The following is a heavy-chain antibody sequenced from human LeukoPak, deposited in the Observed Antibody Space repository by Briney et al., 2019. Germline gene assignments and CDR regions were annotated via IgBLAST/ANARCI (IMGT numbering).Heavy chain of an antibody. V-gene: IGHV4-30-2*01. CDR1: GGSISSGGYY. D-gene: IGHD4-23*01. CDR2: IYHSGST. Sequence: SQTLSLTCTVSGGSISSGGYYWSWIRQPPGKGLEWIGYIYHSGSTYYNPSLKSRVTISVDRSKNQFSLKLSSVTAADTAVYYCARAPPVNPDYWGQGTLVTVSS. J-gene: IGHJ4*02. CDR3: ARAPPVNPDY.